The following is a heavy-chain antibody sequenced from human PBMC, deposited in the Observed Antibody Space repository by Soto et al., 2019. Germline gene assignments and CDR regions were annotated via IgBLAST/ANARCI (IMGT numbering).Heavy chain of an antibody. V-gene: IGHV3-9*01. CDR3: AKDSSRDNWNDDGKNWFDP. CDR2: ISWNSGSI. CDR1: GFTFDDYA. D-gene: IGHD1-1*01. J-gene: IGHJ5*02. Sequence: EVQLVESGGGSVQPGRSLRLSCAASGFTFDDYAMHWVRQAPGKGLEWVSGISWNSGSIAYADSVKGRFTISRDNAKNXLXXQMNSLRAEDTALYYCAKDSSRDNWNDDGKNWFDPWGQGTLVTVSS.